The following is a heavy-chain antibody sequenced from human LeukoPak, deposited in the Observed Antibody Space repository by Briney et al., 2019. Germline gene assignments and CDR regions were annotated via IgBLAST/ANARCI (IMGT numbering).Heavy chain of an antibody. CDR2: IKQDGSEI. J-gene: IGHJ4*02. CDR3: ARGGAPGFYFDY. V-gene: IGHV3-7*01. CDR1: GFTFGSNW. Sequence: GGSLRLSCAASGFTFGSNWMSWVRQAPGKGLEWVANIKQDGSEIYYVDSVKGRFTSSRDNAKNSLYLQMNSLRAEDTAVYYCARGGAPGFYFDYWGQGTLVTVSS. D-gene: IGHD3-10*01.